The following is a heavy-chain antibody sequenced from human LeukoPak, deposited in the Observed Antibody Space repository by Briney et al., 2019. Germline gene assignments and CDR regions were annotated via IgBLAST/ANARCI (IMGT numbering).Heavy chain of an antibody. D-gene: IGHD6-13*01. V-gene: IGHV3-74*01. Sequence: GGSLRLSCAASEFTFSSYWMHWVRQAPGKGLVWVSRISSDGSDTNYADSVKGRFTISRDNAKNTLYLPMNSLRAEDTAVYYCARGSYSLGGFDYWGQGTLVTVSS. J-gene: IGHJ4*02. CDR1: EFTFSSYW. CDR3: ARGSYSLGGFDY. CDR2: ISSDGSDT.